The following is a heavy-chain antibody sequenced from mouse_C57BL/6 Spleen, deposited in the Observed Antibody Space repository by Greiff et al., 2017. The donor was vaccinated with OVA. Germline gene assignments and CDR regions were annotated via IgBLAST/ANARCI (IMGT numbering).Heavy chain of an antibody. Sequence: QVQLKQSGTELVKPGASVKLSCKASGYTFTSYWMHWVKQRTGQGLEWIGNINPSNGGTNYNEKFKSKATLTVDKSSSTAYMQLSSLTYEDSVVFYCARSDYYGSSYDYYAMDDWGQGTSVTVSS. V-gene: IGHV1-53*01. CDR2: INPSNGGT. CDR1: GYTFTSYW. CDR3: ARSDYYGSSYDYYAMDD. J-gene: IGHJ4*01. D-gene: IGHD1-1*01.